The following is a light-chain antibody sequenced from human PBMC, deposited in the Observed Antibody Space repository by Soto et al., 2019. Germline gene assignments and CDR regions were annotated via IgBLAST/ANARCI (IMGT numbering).Light chain of an antibody. J-gene: IGLJ1*01. V-gene: IGLV2-14*01. CDR1: SSDVGGYKS. CDR3: RSYTSSYNYV. Sequence: QSALTQPASVSGSPGQSIAISCTGTSSDVGGYKSVSWYQQDPGKAPKLFIYDVNNRPLGISDRFSGSKSGNTASLTISGLQAEDEADYYCRSYTSSYNYVFGTGTKLTVL. CDR2: DVN.